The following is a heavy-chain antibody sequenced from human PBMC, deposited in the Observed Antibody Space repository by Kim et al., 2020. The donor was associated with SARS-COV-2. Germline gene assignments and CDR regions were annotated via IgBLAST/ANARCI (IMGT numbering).Heavy chain of an antibody. Sequence: SETLSLTCTVSGGSISSSSYYWGWIRQPPGKGLEWIGSIYYSGSTYYNPSLKSRVTISVDTSKNQFSLKLSSVTAADTAVYYCARTLGSRVLRFLEWEGRSDYWGQGTLVTVSS. CDR2: IYYSGST. CDR1: GGSISSSSYY. D-gene: IGHD3-3*01. CDR3: ARTLGSRVLRFLEWEGRSDY. V-gene: IGHV4-39*01. J-gene: IGHJ4*02.